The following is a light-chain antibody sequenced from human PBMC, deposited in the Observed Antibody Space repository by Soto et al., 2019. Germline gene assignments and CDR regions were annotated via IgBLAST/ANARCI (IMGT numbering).Light chain of an antibody. CDR2: EVT. CDR3: TSYVGNDIWV. J-gene: IGLJ3*02. V-gene: IGLV2-8*01. CDR1: SSDVGAYKY. Sequence: QSALTQPPSAYGSPGHSVTISCSGTSSDVGAYKYVSWYQQYPGKAPKLMIYEVTKRPSGVPDRFSGSKSGNTASLTVSGLQAEDEADYYCTSYVGNDIWVFGGGTKLTVL.